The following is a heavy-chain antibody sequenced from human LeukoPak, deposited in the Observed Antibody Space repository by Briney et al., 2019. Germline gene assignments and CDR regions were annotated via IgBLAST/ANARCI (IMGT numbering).Heavy chain of an antibody. D-gene: IGHD4-17*01. Sequence: GGSLRLSCAASGFTFSSYGMSWVRQAPGKGLEWVSAISGSGGSTYYPDSVKGRFTISRDNSKNTLYLQMNSLRAEDTAMYYCTGGGDYGYWGQGSLVTVSS. CDR1: GFTFSSYG. CDR3: TGGGDYGY. CDR2: ISGSGGST. J-gene: IGHJ4*02. V-gene: IGHV3-23*01.